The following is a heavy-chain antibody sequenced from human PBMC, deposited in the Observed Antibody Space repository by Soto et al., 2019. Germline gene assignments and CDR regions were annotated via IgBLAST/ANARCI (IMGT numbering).Heavy chain of an antibody. J-gene: IGHJ5*02. D-gene: IGHD2-15*01. CDR1: GGTFSNYA. Sequence: SVKVSCKASGGTFSNYAITWVRQAPGQGLEWLGRIIPIFGTTDYAQKFQGRVTITADESTTTAYMELSSLRSDDTAVYYCAKEGGREGYSGNWFDPWGQGTLVTVSS. V-gene: IGHV1-69*13. CDR3: AKEGGREGYSGNWFDP. CDR2: IIPIFGTT.